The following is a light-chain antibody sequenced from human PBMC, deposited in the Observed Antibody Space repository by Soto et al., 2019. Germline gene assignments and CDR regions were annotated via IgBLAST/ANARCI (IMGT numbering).Light chain of an antibody. V-gene: IGKV1-39*01. CDR2: GAS. CDR1: RTFDNY. Sequence: DIQMPQPPSPRSASVEDRVTIPCRPSRTFDNYLIWNQHKPGKAPKLLIYGASTLQSGVSSRFTGSASGTDFTLTIDNLQAEDFATYYCQQTYTIPFAFGQGTKLEI. CDR3: QQTYTIPFA. J-gene: IGKJ2*01.